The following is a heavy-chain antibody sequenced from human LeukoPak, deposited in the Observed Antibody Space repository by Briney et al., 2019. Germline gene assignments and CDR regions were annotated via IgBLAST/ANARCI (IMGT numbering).Heavy chain of an antibody. CDR3: ARLGYCGSTSLC. J-gene: IGHJ6*02. Sequence: ASVKVSCKASGYTFTGYYMHWVRQAPGQGLEWTGWINPNSGGTNYAQKFQGRVTMTRDTSISTAYMELSRLTSDDTAVYYCARLGYCGSTSLCWGQGTTVTVSS. CDR2: INPNSGGT. D-gene: IGHD2-2*01. CDR1: GYTFTGYY. V-gene: IGHV1-2*02.